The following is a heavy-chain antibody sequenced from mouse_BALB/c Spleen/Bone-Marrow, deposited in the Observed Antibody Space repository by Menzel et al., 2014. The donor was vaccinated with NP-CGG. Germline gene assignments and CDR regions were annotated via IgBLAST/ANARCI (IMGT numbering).Heavy chain of an antibody. CDR2: IYPSDSYT. V-gene: IGHV1-69*02. Sequence: QVQLQQSGAELVRPGASVKLSCKASGYTFTSYWINWVKQRPGQGLEWIGNIYPSDSYTNYNQKFKDRATLTVDKSSSTAYMQLSSPTSEDSAVYYCTRSEYCFDYWGQGTTLTVSS. CDR3: TRSEYCFDY. CDR1: GYTFTSYW. J-gene: IGHJ2*01.